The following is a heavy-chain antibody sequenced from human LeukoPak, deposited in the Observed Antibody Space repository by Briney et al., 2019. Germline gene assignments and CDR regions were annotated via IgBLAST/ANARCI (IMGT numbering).Heavy chain of an antibody. CDR2: IYYSGTT. CDR3: ARGVYIAAAQYGY. V-gene: IGHV4-59*12. D-gene: IGHD6-13*01. Sequence: SETLSLTCTVSGGSITTYYWSWIRQPPGKGLEWIGYIYYSGTTNYNPSLKSRVTISVDTSKNQFSLKLSSVTAADTAAYYCARGVYIAAAQYGYWGQGTLVTVSS. CDR1: GGSITTYY. J-gene: IGHJ4*02.